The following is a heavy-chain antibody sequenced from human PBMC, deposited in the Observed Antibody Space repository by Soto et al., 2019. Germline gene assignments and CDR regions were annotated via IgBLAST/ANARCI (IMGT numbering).Heavy chain of an antibody. Sequence: ASVKVSCKASGYTFTGYYMHRVRQAPGQGLEWMGWINPNSGGTNYAQKFQGWVTMTRGTSISTAYMELSSVTAADTAVYYCAREYWNYGTRPFYNWFDPWGQGTLVTVSS. D-gene: IGHD1-7*01. CDR2: INPNSGGT. J-gene: IGHJ5*02. CDR3: AREYWNYGTRPFYNWFDP. V-gene: IGHV1-2*04. CDR1: GYTFTGYY.